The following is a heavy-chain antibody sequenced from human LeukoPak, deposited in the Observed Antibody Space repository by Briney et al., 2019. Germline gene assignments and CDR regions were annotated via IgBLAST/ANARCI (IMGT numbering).Heavy chain of an antibody. D-gene: IGHD6-19*01. CDR2: ISYDGSNK. J-gene: IGHJ3*02. CDR3: ARPYSSGWAAGAFDI. V-gene: IGHV3-30-3*01. Sequence: PGRSLRLSCAASGFTFSSYAMHWVRQAPGKGLEWVAVISYDGSNKYYADSVKGRFTISRDNSKNTLYLQLNSLRAEDTAVYYCARPYSSGWAAGAFDIWGQGTMVTVS. CDR1: GFTFSSYA.